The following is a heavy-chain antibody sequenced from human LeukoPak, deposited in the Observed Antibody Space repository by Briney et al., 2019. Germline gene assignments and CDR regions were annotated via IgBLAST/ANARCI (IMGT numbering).Heavy chain of an antibody. CDR2: IYYSGST. Sequence: PSQTLSLTCTVSGGSISSGGYYWSWIRQHPGKGLEWIGYIYYSGSTYYNPSLKSRVTISVDTSKNQFSLKLSSVTAEDTAVYYCASGYGDYVGWFDPWGQGTLVTVSS. V-gene: IGHV4-31*03. D-gene: IGHD4-17*01. CDR3: ASGYGDYVGWFDP. J-gene: IGHJ5*02. CDR1: GGSISSGGYY.